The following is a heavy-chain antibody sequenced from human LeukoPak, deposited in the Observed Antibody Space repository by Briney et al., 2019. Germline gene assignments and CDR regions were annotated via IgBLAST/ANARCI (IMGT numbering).Heavy chain of an antibody. Sequence: GGSLRLSCAASGFIVSNNYMSWVRQAPWQGLEWVSVIYSGGSTYYADSVKGRFTISRDNSKNTLYLQMNGLKTEDTAVYYCTTINYYYYYAMDVWGLGTTVSVSS. J-gene: IGHJ6*02. V-gene: IGHV3-53*01. CDR1: GFIVSNNY. CDR2: IYSGGST. D-gene: IGHD1-14*01. CDR3: TTINYYYYYAMDV.